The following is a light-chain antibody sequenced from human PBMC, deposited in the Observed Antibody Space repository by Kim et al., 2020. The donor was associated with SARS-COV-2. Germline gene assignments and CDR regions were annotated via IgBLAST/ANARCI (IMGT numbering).Light chain of an antibody. J-gene: IGKJ1*01. CDR3: QQYGSSPQT. Sequence: SPGEKATLSCRISQSISSSYLAWYQQKPGQAPRLLIYGASNWATGIPDRFSGSGSGKDFTLTISGVEPEDSAVYYCQQYGSSPQTFGQGTKVDIK. CDR1: QSISSSY. V-gene: IGKV3-20*01. CDR2: GAS.